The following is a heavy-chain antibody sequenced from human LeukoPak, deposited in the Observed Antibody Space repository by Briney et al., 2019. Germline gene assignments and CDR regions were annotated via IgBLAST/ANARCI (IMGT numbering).Heavy chain of an antibody. CDR2: INHSGST. J-gene: IGHJ4*02. CDR3: ARDNYYDSSGYPYYFDY. D-gene: IGHD3-22*01. Sequence: SETLSLTCAVSGGSFSGYYWSWIRQPPGTGLEWIGEINHSGSTNYHPSLKSRVTISVDTSKNQFSLKLSSVTAADTAVYFCARDNYYDSSGYPYYFDYWGQGTLVTVSS. V-gene: IGHV4-34*01. CDR1: GGSFSGYY.